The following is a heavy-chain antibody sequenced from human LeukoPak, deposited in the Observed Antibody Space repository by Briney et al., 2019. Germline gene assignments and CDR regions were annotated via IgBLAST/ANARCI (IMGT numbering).Heavy chain of an antibody. J-gene: IGHJ4*02. CDR3: ARGRVCSSTSCYPTFDY. CDR2: INHSGST. CDR1: GGSFSGYY. V-gene: IGHV4-34*01. Sequence: PSETLSLTCAVYGGSFSGYYWSWIRQPPGKGLEWIGEINHSGSTNYNPSLKSRVTISVDTSKNQFSLKLSSVTAADTAVYYCARGRVCSSTSCYPTFDYWGQGTLVTVSS. D-gene: IGHD2-2*01.